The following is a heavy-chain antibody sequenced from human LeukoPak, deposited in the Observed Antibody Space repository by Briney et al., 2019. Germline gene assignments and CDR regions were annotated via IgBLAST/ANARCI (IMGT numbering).Heavy chain of an antibody. D-gene: IGHD2-2*01. J-gene: IGHJ5*02. V-gene: IGHV4-39*01. CDR2: IYYSGST. CDR1: GGSISSSSYY. CDR3: ARLSTRDCSSTSCAKSWFDP. Sequence: PSETLSLTCTVSGGSISSSSYYWGWIRQPPGKGLEWIVNIYYSGSTYYNPSLKSRVTISVDTSTNQFSLKLTSVTAADTAVYYCARLSTRDCSSTSCAKSWFDPWGQGTLVTVSS.